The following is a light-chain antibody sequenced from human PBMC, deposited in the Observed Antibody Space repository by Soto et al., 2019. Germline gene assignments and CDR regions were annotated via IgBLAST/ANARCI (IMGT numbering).Light chain of an antibody. CDR2: DAS. J-gene: IGKJ1*01. Sequence: DIQMTQSPSTLSGSVGDRVTITCRASQTISSWLAWYQQKPGKAPKFLIYDASSLESGVPSRFSGSGSGTEFTLTISSLQPDDFATYYCQQYNSYRTFGQGTKVDIK. CDR3: QQYNSYRT. V-gene: IGKV1-5*01. CDR1: QTISSW.